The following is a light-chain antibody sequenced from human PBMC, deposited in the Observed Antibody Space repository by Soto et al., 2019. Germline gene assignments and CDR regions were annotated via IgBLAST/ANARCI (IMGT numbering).Light chain of an antibody. CDR1: QGVSSW. CDR2: DAS. J-gene: IGKJ3*01. V-gene: IGKV1-5*01. Sequence: DIQMTQSPSTLSASVGDRVTITCRASQGVSSWVAWFQQKPGKAPELLIYDASSLESGVPSKFSGTGSGTEFTLTISSLQPDDFATYYCQQYNRFSENTFGPGTKVEIK. CDR3: QQYNRFSENT.